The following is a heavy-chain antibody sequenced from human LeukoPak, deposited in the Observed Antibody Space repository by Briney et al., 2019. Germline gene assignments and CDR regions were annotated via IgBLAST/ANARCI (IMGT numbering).Heavy chain of an antibody. CDR3: ARDLSSGYDY. J-gene: IGHJ4*02. CDR1: GGSIDGSTGH. CDR2: IFYRGSP. V-gene: IGHV4-39*07. Sequence: SETLSLTCTVSGGSIDGSTGHWGWIRQPPGKGLEWIGSIFYRGSPYYNPSLKSRVTISVDTSKNQFSLKLSSVTAADTAVYYCARDLSSGYDYWGQGTLVTVSS. D-gene: IGHD5-12*01.